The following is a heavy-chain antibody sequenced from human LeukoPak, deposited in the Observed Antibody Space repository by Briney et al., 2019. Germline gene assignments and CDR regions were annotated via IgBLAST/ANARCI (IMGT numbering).Heavy chain of an antibody. CDR2: TSYSGTT. V-gene: IGHV4-59*01. J-gene: IGHJ5*02. Sequence: SETLSLTCTVSGGSISNYYWSWIRQPPGKGLEWIGYTSYSGTTNYNPSFQSRVTISVDTSKNKFSLKLTSLTAEDMAVYYCARSGYPALYGFDPWGQGILVTVSS. CDR1: GGSISNYY. D-gene: IGHD3-22*01. CDR3: ARSGYPALYGFDP.